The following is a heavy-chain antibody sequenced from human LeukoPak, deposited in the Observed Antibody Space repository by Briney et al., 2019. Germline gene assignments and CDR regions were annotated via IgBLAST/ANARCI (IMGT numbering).Heavy chain of an antibody. CDR3: AKWVSFDWFPIDY. D-gene: IGHD3-9*01. CDR1: GFTFSSYA. V-gene: IGHV3-23*01. J-gene: IGHJ4*02. Sequence: GGYLRLSCAASGFTFSSYAMGWVRQAPGKGLEWVLGISGSGGSTYYPDSVKGRFTISRDNSKNTLYLQMNSLRAEDTAVYYCAKWVSFDWFPIDYWGQGTLVSVSS. CDR2: ISGSGGST.